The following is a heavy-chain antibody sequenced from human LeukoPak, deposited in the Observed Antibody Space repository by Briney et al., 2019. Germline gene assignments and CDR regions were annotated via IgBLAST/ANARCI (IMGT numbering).Heavy chain of an antibody. V-gene: IGHV4-34*01. CDR3: ARLRSTIATRPIDY. Sequence: SETLSLTCAVYGGSFSGYYWTWIRQPPGKGLEWIGEINHSGSTNYNPSLKSRVTISVDTSKNQFSLKLSSVTAADTAVYHCARLRSTIATRPIDYWGQGTLVTVSS. CDR2: INHSGST. D-gene: IGHD6-6*01. CDR1: GGSFSGYY. J-gene: IGHJ4*02.